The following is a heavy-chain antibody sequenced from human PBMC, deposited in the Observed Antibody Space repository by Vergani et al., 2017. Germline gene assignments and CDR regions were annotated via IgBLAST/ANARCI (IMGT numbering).Heavy chain of an antibody. CDR2: IIPMYGTA. CDR1: GGTFSSYG. V-gene: IGHV1-69*06. D-gene: IGHD6-13*01. J-gene: IGHJ4*02. Sequence: QVQLVQSGTEVKKPGSSVKVSCKASGGTFSSYGISWVRQAPGQGLEWMGGIIPMYGTANYAQKFQGRVTVTADKSTSTAYMELSSLRSEDTAVYYCARMIAAAGAECFDYWGQGTLVTVSS. CDR3: ARMIAAAGAECFDY.